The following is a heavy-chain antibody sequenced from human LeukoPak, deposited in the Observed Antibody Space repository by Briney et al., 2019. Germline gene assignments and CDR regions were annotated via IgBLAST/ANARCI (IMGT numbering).Heavy chain of an antibody. Sequence: GASVKVSCKDSGFTFTSYDINWVRQASGQGLEWMGWMNPNNGNTGYAQKFQGRVTMTRDTSISTAYLELTGLRSEDTAVYYCVRDAEGAAISVNYWFDPWGQGTLVTVSS. D-gene: IGHD2-2*02. V-gene: IGHV1-8*01. CDR3: VRDAEGAAISVNYWFDP. CDR1: GFTFTSYD. J-gene: IGHJ5*02. CDR2: MNPNNGNT.